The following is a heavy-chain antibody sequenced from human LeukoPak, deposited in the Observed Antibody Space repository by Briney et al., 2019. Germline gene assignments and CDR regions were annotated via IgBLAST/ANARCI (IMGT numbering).Heavy chain of an antibody. CDR3: ARVIAVAGTSDWFDP. D-gene: IGHD6-19*01. CDR2: INPNSGGT. J-gene: IGHJ5*02. CDR1: GYTFTGYY. V-gene: IGHV1-2*02. Sequence: ASVKVSCTASGYTFTGYYMHWVRQAPGQGLEWMGWINPNSGGTNYAQKFQGRVTMTRDTSISTAYMELSRLRSDDTAVYYCARVIAVAGTSDWFDPWGQGTLVTVSS.